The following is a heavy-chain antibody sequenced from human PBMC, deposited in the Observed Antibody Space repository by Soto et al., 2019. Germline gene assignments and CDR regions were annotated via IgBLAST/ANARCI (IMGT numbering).Heavy chain of an antibody. CDR1: GGSISSYY. J-gene: IGHJ5*02. CDR3: ARDSYCSSTSCYPWFDP. CDR2: IYTSGST. Sequence: SETLSLTCTVSGGSISSYYWSWIRQPAGKGLEWIGRIYTSGSTNYNPSLKSRVTMSVDTSKNQFSLKLSSVTAADTAVYYCARDSYCSSTSCYPWFDPWGQGTLVTVSS. V-gene: IGHV4-4*07. D-gene: IGHD2-2*01.